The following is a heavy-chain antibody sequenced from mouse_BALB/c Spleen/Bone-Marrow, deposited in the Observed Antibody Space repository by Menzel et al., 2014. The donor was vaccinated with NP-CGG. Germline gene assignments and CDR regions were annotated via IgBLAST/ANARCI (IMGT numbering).Heavy chain of an antibody. CDR1: GYTFTDYA. V-gene: IGHV1-67*01. D-gene: IGHD2-14*01. CDR3: ARSGKVRNAMDY. Sequence: VKLMESGAELVRPGVSVKISCKGSGYTFTDYAVHWVKQSHTKSLEWIGLISSYYGDATYNQKFKGKATMTVDKSSSTAFLELARLTSEDFAIYYCARSGKVRNAMDYWGQGTSVTVSS. J-gene: IGHJ4*01. CDR2: ISSYYGDA.